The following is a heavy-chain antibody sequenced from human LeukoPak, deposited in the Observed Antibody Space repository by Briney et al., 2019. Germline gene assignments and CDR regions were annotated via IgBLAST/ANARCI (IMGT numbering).Heavy chain of an antibody. CDR2: IYPGDSDT. CDR1: GYSFTSYW. J-gene: IGHJ6*04. Sequence: GESLKISCKGSGYSFTSYWIGWVRQMPGKGLEWMGIIYPGDSDTRYSPSFQGQVTISADKSISTAYLQWSSLKASDTAMYYCARVYNWNDGDYYYGMDVRGKGTTVTVSS. CDR3: ARVYNWNDGDYYYGMDV. V-gene: IGHV5-51*01. D-gene: IGHD1-1*01.